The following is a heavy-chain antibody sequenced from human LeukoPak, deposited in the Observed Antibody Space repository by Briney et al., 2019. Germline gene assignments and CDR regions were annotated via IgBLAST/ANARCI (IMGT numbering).Heavy chain of an antibody. CDR3: ARELVDYGDSYDVFDI. J-gene: IGHJ3*02. Sequence: GASVKVSCKASGYSFSGYGYSWVRQAPGQGLEWMGWISAYNGNTIYVQRLQGRVTMTTDTSTSTAYMELRSLRSDDTAVYYCARELVDYGDSYDVFDIWGQGTMVTVSS. V-gene: IGHV1-18*01. D-gene: IGHD4-17*01. CDR1: GYSFSGYG. CDR2: ISAYNGNT.